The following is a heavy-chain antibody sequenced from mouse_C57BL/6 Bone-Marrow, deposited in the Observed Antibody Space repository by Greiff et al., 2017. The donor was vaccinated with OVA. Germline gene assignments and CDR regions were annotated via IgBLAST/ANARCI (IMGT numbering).Heavy chain of an antibody. CDR3: AREDSKELYWYFDV. Sequence: QVVESGGGLVKPGGSLKLSCAASGFTFSDYGMHWVRQAPEKGLEWVAYISSGSSTIYYADTVKGRFTISRDNAKNTLFLQMTSLRSEDTAMYYCAREDSKELYWYFDVWGTGTTVTVSS. J-gene: IGHJ1*03. CDR1: GFTFSDYG. D-gene: IGHD2-5*01. CDR2: ISSGSSTI. V-gene: IGHV5-17*01.